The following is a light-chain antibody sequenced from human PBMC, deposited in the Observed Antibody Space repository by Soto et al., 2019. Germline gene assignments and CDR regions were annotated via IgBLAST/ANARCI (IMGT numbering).Light chain of an antibody. Sequence: QSALTQPASVSGSPGQSITISRTGTSSDVGCYNYVSWYQQHPGKSPKLLIFDVSTRPSGVSNRFSGSKSGNTAALTISGLQAEDEADYYCSSAQRSDSSVCFGGGTKLTVL. CDR2: DVS. J-gene: IGLJ2*01. CDR1: SSDVGCYNY. CDR3: SSAQRSDSSVC. V-gene: IGLV2-14*03.